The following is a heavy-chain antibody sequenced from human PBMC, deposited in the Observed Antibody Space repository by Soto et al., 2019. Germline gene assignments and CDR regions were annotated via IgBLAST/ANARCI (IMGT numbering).Heavy chain of an antibody. V-gene: IGHV3-21*04. J-gene: IGHJ4*02. CDR1: GFTFSSYS. CDR3: AKGYSSGWYYFDY. Sequence: GGSLRLSCAASGFTFSSYSMNWVRQAPGKGLEWVSAISSSSGYIYYADSVKGRFTISRDNSENTLYLQMNSLRAEDTAVYYCAKGYSSGWYYFDYWGQGTLVTVSS. CDR2: ISSSSGYI. D-gene: IGHD6-19*01.